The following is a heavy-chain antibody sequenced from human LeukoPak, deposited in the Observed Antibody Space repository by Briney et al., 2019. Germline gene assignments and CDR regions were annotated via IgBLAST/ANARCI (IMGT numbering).Heavy chain of an antibody. CDR2: IRGCGGST. J-gene: IGHJ4*02. D-gene: IGHD6-13*01. CDR3: AHISSSWPDY. V-gene: IGHV3-23*01. CDR1: GFTFSSYA. Sequence: GGSLRLSCAASGFTFSSYAMSWVRQAPGKGGEWVSPIRGCGGSTYYADSVKGRFTISRDNSKDTQYLQMNSLRAEYTAVYYCAHISSSWPDYWGQGTLVTVSS.